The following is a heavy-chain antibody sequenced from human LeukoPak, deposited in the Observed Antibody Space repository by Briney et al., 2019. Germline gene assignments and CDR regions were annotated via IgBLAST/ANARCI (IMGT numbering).Heavy chain of an antibody. Sequence: GGSLRLSCAASGLTFSSYAMSWVRQAPGKGLEWVSAISGSGGSTYYADSVKGRFTISRDNSKNTLYLQMNSLRAEDTAVYYCANLPGQQLVRWGYWGQGTLVTVSS. D-gene: IGHD6-13*01. J-gene: IGHJ4*02. CDR3: ANLPGQQLVRWGY. CDR2: ISGSGGST. CDR1: GLTFSSYA. V-gene: IGHV3-23*01.